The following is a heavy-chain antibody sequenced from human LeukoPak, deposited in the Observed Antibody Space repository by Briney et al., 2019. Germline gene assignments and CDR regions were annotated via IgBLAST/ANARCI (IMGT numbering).Heavy chain of an antibody. D-gene: IGHD3-10*01. CDR1: GGSISSYY. V-gene: IGHV4-59*01. CDR3: ARGGWFGDS. CDR2: TYYNGNT. J-gene: IGHJ4*02. Sequence: PSETLSLTCTVSGGSISSYYWNWIRQPPGKGLEWIGYTYYNGNTKYNPSLKSRLTISVDTSKNQFSLQLSSVTAADTAVYYCARGGWFGDSWGRGTLVTVSS.